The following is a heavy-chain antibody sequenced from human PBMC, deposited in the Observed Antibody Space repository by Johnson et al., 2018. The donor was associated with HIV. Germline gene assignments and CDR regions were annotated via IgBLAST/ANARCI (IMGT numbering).Heavy chain of an antibody. Sequence: QVQLVESGGGVVQPGRSLRLSCAASGFTFSSYAMHWVRQAPGKGLEWGAVISYDGSIKYYGDSVKGRFTISRDNSKNTLYLQMNSLRVEDTAVYYCARDALLRFLEWFIWGQGTMVTVSS. J-gene: IGHJ3*02. CDR1: GFTFSSYA. CDR2: ISYDGSIK. CDR3: ARDALLRFLEWFI. V-gene: IGHV3-30*04. D-gene: IGHD3-3*01.